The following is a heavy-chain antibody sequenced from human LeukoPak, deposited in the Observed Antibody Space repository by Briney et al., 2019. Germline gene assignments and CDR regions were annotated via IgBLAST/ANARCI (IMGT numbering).Heavy chain of an antibody. V-gene: IGHV3-21*01. D-gene: IGHD6-13*01. J-gene: IGHJ4*02. Sequence: GGSLRLSCAASGFTFSSYNMNWVRQAPGKGLEWVSSISSSSSYIYYADSVKGRFTISRDNAKNSLYLQMNSLRAEDTAVYYCARDLAAAGLDYWGQGTLVTVSS. CDR1: GFTFSSYN. CDR2: ISSSSSYI. CDR3: ARDLAAAGLDY.